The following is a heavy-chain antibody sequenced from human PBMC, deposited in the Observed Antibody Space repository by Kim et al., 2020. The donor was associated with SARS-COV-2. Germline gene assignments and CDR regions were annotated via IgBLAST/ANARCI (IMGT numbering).Heavy chain of an antibody. CDR1: GFTFSYYA. CDR2: ISWNGGDI. D-gene: IGHD3-10*01. Sequence: GGSLRLSCAASGFTFSYYAMHWVRQPPGKGLEWVSGISWNGGDIGYADSVKGRFTISRDNAKNYLFLQMNSLRPEDTAVYYCAKDIGILWFGEFIDYWGQGSLVTVSS. V-gene: IGHV3-9*01. J-gene: IGHJ4*02. CDR3: AKDIGILWFGEFIDY.